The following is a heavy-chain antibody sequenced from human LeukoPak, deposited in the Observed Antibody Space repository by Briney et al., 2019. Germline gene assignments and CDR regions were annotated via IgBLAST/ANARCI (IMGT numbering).Heavy chain of an antibody. J-gene: IGHJ6*02. CDR1: GYTFTSYG. CDR2: ISAYNGNT. CDR3: AIYPSYYYGMDV. V-gene: IGHV1-18*01. Sequence: ASVKVSFKASGYTFTSYGISWVRQAPGQGLEWMGWISAYNGNTNYAQKLQGRVTMTTDTSTSTAYMEPRSLRSDDTAVYYCAIYPSYYYGMDVWGQGTTVTVSS. D-gene: IGHD2-2*02.